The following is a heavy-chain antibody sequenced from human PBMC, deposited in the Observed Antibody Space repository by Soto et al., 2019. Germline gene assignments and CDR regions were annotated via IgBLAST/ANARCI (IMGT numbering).Heavy chain of an antibody. Sequence: SSETLSLTCAVYGVSFSGYYWSWIRQPPGKGLEWIGEINHSGSTNYNPSLKSRVTISVDTSKNQFSLKLSSVTAADTAVYYCARREVLRFLEWLTHFDYWGQGTLVTVSS. D-gene: IGHD3-3*01. CDR3: ARREVLRFLEWLTHFDY. V-gene: IGHV4-34*01. J-gene: IGHJ4*02. CDR1: GVSFSGYY. CDR2: INHSGST.